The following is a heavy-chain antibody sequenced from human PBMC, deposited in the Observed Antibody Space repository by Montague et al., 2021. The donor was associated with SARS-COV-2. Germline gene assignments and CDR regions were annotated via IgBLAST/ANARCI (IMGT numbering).Heavy chain of an antibody. CDR3: APLFGTNHFYFDD. Sequence: SETLSLTCAVYGGSSRDYYWSWIRQPPGKGLEWIGEIFHDGITKYNPSLTSRVTISLDASKSQFSPRLTSVTAADTAVYFCAPLFGTNHFYFDDWDQGALVTVSS. CDR1: GGSSRDYY. CDR2: IFHDGIT. V-gene: IGHV4-34*12. J-gene: IGHJ4*02. D-gene: IGHD3-10*01.